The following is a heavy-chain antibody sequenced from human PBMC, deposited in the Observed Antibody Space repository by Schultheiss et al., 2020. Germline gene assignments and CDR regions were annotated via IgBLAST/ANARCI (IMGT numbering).Heavy chain of an antibody. CDR3: AREGSSSWYYYYGMDV. Sequence: GGSLRLSCAASGFTFSSYWMHWVRQAPGKGLVWVSRINSDGSSTSYADSVKGRFTISRDNAKNTLYLQMNSLRAEDTAVYYCAREGSSSWYYYYGMDVWGQGTTVTVSS. CDR2: INSDGSST. CDR1: GFTFSSYW. D-gene: IGHD6-13*01. J-gene: IGHJ6*02. V-gene: IGHV3-74*01.